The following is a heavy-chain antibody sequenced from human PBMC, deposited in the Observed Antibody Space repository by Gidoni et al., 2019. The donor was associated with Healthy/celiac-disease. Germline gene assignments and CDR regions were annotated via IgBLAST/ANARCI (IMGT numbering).Heavy chain of an antibody. V-gene: IGHV3-11*06. D-gene: IGHD2-2*02. CDR2: ISSSSSYT. CDR3: ARDKYCSSTSCYKKGWFDP. J-gene: IGHJ5*02. Sequence: QVQLVESGGGLVKPGGSLRLSCAASGFTFSDYYMSWIRQAPGKGLEWGSYISSSSSYTNYADSVKGRFTISRDNAKNSLYLQMNSLRAEDTAVYYCARDKYCSSTSCYKKGWFDPWGQGTLVTVSS. CDR1: GFTFSDYY.